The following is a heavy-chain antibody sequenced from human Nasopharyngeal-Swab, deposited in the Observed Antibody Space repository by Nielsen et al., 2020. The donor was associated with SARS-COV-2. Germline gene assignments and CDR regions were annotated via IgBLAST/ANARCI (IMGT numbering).Heavy chain of an antibody. CDR3: AKGKNYGDPSSYNWFDP. Sequence: WIRQPPGKGLEWIGSIYYSGSTYYNPSLKSRVTISVDTSKNQFSLRLSSVTAADTAVYYCAKGKNYGDPSSYNWFDPWGQGTLVTVSS. J-gene: IGHJ5*02. D-gene: IGHD4-17*01. CDR2: IYYSGST. V-gene: IGHV4-39*07.